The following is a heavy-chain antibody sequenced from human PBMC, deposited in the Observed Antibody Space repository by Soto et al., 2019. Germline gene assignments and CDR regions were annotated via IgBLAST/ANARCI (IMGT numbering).Heavy chain of an antibody. V-gene: IGHV4-59*08. Sequence: PSETLSLACTVSGGSISSYYWSWIRQPPGKGLEWIVYIYYSETTDYNPSLKSRVTMSLDTSKSQFSLRLSSVTAADTAVYYCARHTVTTFFFDYWGQGALVTVSS. CDR2: IYYSETT. D-gene: IGHD4-17*01. CDR1: GGSISSYY. CDR3: ARHTVTTFFFDY. J-gene: IGHJ4*02.